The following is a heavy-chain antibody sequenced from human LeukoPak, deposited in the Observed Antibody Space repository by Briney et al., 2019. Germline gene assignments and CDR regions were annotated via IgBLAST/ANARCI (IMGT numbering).Heavy chain of an antibody. CDR3: ARMTTVGGSWYFHL. V-gene: IGHV4-59*01. Sequence: PETLSLTCTVSGGSISGSYWSWIRQPPGKRLEWIGYIYYSGSTNYNPSLKSRVTISVDTSKNQFSLKLTSVTAADTAVYYCARMTTVGGSWYFHLWGRGALVTVSS. CDR2: IYYSGST. D-gene: IGHD4-23*01. CDR1: GGSISGSY. J-gene: IGHJ2*01.